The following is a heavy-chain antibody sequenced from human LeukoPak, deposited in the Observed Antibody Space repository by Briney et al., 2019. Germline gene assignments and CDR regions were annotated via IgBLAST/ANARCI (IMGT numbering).Heavy chain of an antibody. CDR2: ISSSGGST. V-gene: IGHV3-23*01. Sequence: GGSLRLSCAASGFTYSSYAMTWVRQAPGKGLEWVSLISSSGGSTYYADSVEGRFTISRDNSKNTLYLQMNSLRAEDTALYYCAKVEWPDAFSIWGQGTMVTVSS. CDR1: GFTYSSYA. J-gene: IGHJ3*02. CDR3: AKVEWPDAFSI. D-gene: IGHD3-3*01.